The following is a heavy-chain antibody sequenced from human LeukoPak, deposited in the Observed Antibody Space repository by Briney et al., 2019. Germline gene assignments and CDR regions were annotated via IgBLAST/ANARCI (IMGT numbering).Heavy chain of an antibody. CDR1: GLTLSSYW. Sequence: GGSLRLSCAASGLTLSSYWMHWVRQAPGKGPVWVSRINGDGRSTSYADSVKGRFTISRDNAKNMLYLQMNSLRAEDTAVYYCASEDGHNPNLGFDYWGQGTLVTVSS. CDR2: INGDGRST. J-gene: IGHJ4*02. D-gene: IGHD5-24*01. CDR3: ASEDGHNPNLGFDY. V-gene: IGHV3-74*01.